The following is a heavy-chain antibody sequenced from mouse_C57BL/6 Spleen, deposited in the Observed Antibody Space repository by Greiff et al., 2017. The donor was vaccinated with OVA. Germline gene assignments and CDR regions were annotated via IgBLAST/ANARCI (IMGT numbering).Heavy chain of an antibody. CDR3: ARDGVSPYFDY. CDR2: ISYDGSN. D-gene: IGHD6-2*01. Sequence: EVKLMESGPGLVKPSQSLSLTCSVTGYSITSGYYWNWIRQFPGNKLEWMGYISYDGSNNYNPSLKNRISITRDTSKNQFFLKLNSVTTEDTATYYCARDGVSPYFDYWGQGTTLTVSS. J-gene: IGHJ2*01. V-gene: IGHV3-6*01. CDR1: GYSITSGYY.